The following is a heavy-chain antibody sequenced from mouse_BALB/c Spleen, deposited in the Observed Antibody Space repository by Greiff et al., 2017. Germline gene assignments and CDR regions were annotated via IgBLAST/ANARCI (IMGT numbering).Heavy chain of an antibody. J-gene: IGHJ4*01. CDR2: IDPANGNT. V-gene: IGHV14-3*02. CDR3: ARMEGYVDYYAMDY. D-gene: IGHD3-1*01. CDR1: GFNIKDTY. Sequence: EVMLVESGAELVKPGASVKLSCTASGFNIKDTYMHWVKQRPEQGLEWIGRIDPANGNTKYDPKFQGKASITADTSSNTAYLQLSSLTSEDTAVYYCARMEGYVDYYAMDYWGQGTSVTVSS.